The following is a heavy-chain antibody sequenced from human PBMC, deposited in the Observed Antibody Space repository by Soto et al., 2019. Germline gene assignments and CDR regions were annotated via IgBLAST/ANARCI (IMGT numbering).Heavy chain of an antibody. Sequence: EVQLVESGGGLVQPGGSLRLSCAASGFTFSDHYMDWVRQAPGKGLEWVGRIRKRVNSYTTEYAASVKGRFTVSRDDSKNSLYLQMNSLKTEDTAFYYCARVATAYNYDYWGQGTLVTVSS. CDR1: GFTFSDHY. D-gene: IGHD2-21*02. CDR2: IRKRVNSYTT. V-gene: IGHV3-72*01. CDR3: ARVATAYNYDY. J-gene: IGHJ4*02.